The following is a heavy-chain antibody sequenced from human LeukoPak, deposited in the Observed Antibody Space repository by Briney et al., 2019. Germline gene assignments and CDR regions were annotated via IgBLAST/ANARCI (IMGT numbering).Heavy chain of an antibody. CDR1: GYSISSGYY. Sequence: PSETLSLTCAVSGYSISSGYYWGWIRQPPGKGLEWIGSIYHSGSTYYNPSLKSRVTISVDTSKNQFSLKLSSVTAADTAVYYCATRTSDSRGFDYWGQGTLVTVSS. CDR2: IYHSGST. CDR3: ATRTSDSRGFDY. D-gene: IGHD1-7*01. V-gene: IGHV4-38-2*01. J-gene: IGHJ4*02.